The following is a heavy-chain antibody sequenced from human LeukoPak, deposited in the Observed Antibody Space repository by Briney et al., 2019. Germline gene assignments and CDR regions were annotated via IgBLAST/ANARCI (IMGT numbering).Heavy chain of an antibody. Sequence: SVKGSCKASGYTFTSYDINWVRQAPGQGLEWMAGIIPIFGTANYAQKFQGRVTITADKSTSTAYMELSSLGSEDTAVYYCARAPAAGTDHFDYWGQGTLVTVSS. D-gene: IGHD6-13*01. V-gene: IGHV1-69*06. CDR3: ARAPAAGTDHFDY. CDR2: IIPIFGTA. J-gene: IGHJ4*02. CDR1: GYTFTSYD.